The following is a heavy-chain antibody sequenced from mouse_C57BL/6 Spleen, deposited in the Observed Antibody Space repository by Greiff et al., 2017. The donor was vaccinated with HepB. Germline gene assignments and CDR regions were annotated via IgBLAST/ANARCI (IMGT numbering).Heavy chain of an antibody. J-gene: IGHJ3*01. V-gene: IGHV3-6*01. CDR2: IRYDGSN. Sequence: DVKLQESGPGLVKPSQSLSLTCSVTGYSITSGYYWNWIRQFPGNKLEWMGYIRYDGSNNYNPSLKNRISITRDTSKNQFFLKLNSVTTEDTATYYCARETDYYYGSSSWFAYWGQGTLVTVSA. CDR3: ARETDYYYGSSSWFAY. CDR1: GYSITSGYY. D-gene: IGHD1-1*01.